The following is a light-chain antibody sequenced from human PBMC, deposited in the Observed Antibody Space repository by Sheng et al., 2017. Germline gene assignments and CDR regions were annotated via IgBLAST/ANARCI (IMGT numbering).Light chain of an antibody. J-gene: IGKJ5*01. V-gene: IGKV3-20*02. CDR2: AAS. CDR1: PSVGSSY. Sequence: EIVLTQSPGTLSLSPGERATLSCRASPSVGSSYLAWYQQKPGTVPNLLIYAASTLRSGVPSRFRGGGSGTNFTLNINNLQPEDFATYYCQRYNRAVITFGQGTRLEIK. CDR3: QRYNRAVIT.